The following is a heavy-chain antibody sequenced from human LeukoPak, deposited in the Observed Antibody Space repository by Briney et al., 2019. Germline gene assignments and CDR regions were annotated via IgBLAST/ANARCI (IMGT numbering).Heavy chain of an antibody. V-gene: IGHV4-61*02. CDR3: ARAVDTAMVLDY. D-gene: IGHD5-18*01. Sequence: SQTMSLTCTVSGGSISSGSYYWSWIRQPAGKGLEWIGRIYTSGSTNYNPSLKSRVTISVDTYKNQFSLKLSSVTAVDTAVYYCARAVDTAMVLDYWGQGTLVTVSS. CDR1: GGSISSGSYY. CDR2: IYTSGST. J-gene: IGHJ4*02.